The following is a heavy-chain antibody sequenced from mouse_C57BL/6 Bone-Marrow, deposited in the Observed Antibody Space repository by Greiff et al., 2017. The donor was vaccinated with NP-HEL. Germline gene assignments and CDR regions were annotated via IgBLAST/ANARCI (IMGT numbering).Heavy chain of an antibody. CDR3: ARHVYYYGSSWYFDV. Sequence: EVQWVESGGDLVKPGGSLKLSCAASGFTFSSYGMSWVRQTPDKRLEWVATISSGGSYTYYPDSVKGRFTISRDNAKNTLYLQMSSLKSEDTAMYYCARHVYYYGSSWYFDVWGTGTTVTVSS. CDR2: ISSGGSYT. J-gene: IGHJ1*03. V-gene: IGHV5-6*01. D-gene: IGHD1-1*01. CDR1: GFTFSSYG.